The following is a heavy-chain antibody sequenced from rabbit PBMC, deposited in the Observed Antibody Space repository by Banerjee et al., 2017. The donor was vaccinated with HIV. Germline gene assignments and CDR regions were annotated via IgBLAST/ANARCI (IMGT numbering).Heavy chain of an antibody. CDR3: VRRRYIRVGGYYFDL. J-gene: IGHJ4*01. V-gene: IGHV1S40*01. D-gene: IGHD4-1*01. CDR1: GFSFSSSYN. Sequence: QSLEESGGDLVKPGASLTLTCTASGFSFSSSYNMCWVRQAPGKGLEWIACIYAGSSGNTYYASWAKGRFTISSHNAQNTLYLQLNSLTAADTATYFCVRRRYIRVGGYYFDLWGPGTLVTVS. CDR2: IYAGSSGNT.